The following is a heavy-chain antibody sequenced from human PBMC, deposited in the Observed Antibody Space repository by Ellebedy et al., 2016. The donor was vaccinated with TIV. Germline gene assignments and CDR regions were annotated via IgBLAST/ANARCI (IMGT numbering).Heavy chain of an antibody. CDR3: ARDPEYGTLDY. Sequence: GESLKISXAASGFSLRSTWMTWVRQAAGKGLEWVANINQDGSLKSHLESVKGRFTISRDNARNSLYLQMNSLGAEDPAVYYCARDPEYGTLDYWGQGTLVTVSS. CDR1: GFSLRSTW. CDR2: INQDGSLK. D-gene: IGHD4-17*01. J-gene: IGHJ4*02. V-gene: IGHV3-7*01.